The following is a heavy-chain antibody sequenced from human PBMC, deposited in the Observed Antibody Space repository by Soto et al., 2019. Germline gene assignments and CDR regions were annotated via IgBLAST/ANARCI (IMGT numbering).Heavy chain of an antibody. Sequence: QVQLVQSGAEVKKPGSSVKVSCKASGGTFSSYTISWVRQAPGQGLEWMGRIIPILGIANYTQKFQGRVTITADKSKSTAYMEQSSLRSEDTAVYYYASYDYIWGSYLRFDYWGQGTLVTVSS. V-gene: IGHV1-69*02. D-gene: IGHD3-16*02. CDR1: GGTFSSYT. J-gene: IGHJ4*02. CDR3: ASYDYIWGSYLRFDY. CDR2: IIPILGIA.